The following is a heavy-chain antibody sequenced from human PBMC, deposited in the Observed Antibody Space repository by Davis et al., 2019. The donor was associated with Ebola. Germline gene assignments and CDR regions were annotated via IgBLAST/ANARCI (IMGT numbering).Heavy chain of an antibody. CDR3: AREVGKYCSGGSCYYYGMDV. CDR1: GGSISSYY. V-gene: IGHV4-59*01. CDR2: IYYSGST. J-gene: IGHJ6*02. D-gene: IGHD2-15*01. Sequence: MPGGSLRLSCTVSGGSISSYYWSWIRQPPGKGLEWIGYIYYSGSTNYNPSLKSRVTISVDTSKNQFSLKLSSVTAADTAVYYCAREVGKYCSGGSCYYYGMDVWGQGTTVTVSS.